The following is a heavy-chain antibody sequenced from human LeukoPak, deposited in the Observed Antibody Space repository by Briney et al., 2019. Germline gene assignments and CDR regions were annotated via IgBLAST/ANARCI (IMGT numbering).Heavy chain of an antibody. J-gene: IGHJ4*01. D-gene: IGHD2-21*02. CDR1: GYTFTTYV. CDR3: ARQVGTASSHDFGH. V-gene: IGHV7-4-1*02. CDR2: INTYTRNP. Sequence: GASVKVSCKASGYTFTTYVLNWVRQAPGQGLEWMGFINTYTRNPTYAQGFTGRFVFSLDTSVSTAYLQISNLKAEDTAVYYCARQVGTASSHDFGHWGHGTLVTVSS.